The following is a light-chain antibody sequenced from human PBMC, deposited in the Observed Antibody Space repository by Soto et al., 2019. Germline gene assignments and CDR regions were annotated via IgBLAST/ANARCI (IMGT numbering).Light chain of an antibody. V-gene: IGLV2-11*01. Sequence: QSALTRPRSVSGSPGQSVTISCTGTSSDVGGYNYVSWYQQHPAKAPKLMIYDVSKRPSGVPDRFSGSRSGNTASLTISGLQAEDEAEYYCFSYTGTYTVVFGGGTKLTVL. CDR1: SSDVGGYNY. J-gene: IGLJ3*02. CDR3: FSYTGTYTVV. CDR2: DVS.